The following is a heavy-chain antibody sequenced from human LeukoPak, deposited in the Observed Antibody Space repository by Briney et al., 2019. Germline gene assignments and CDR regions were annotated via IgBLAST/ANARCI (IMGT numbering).Heavy chain of an antibody. CDR3: WSPQRGPFDI. J-gene: IGHJ3*02. D-gene: IGHD5-24*01. V-gene: IGHV3-74*01. CDR1: GFTFSSYW. Sequence: PGGSLRLSCAASGFTFSSYWMHWVRQAPGKGLVWVSRINSDGSSTSYADSVKGRFTISRDNAKNTLYLQMNSLRAEDAAVYYCWSPQRGPFDIWGRGTMVTVSS. CDR2: INSDGSST.